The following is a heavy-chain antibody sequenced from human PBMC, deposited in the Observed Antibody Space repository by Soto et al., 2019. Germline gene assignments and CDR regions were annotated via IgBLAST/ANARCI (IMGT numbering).Heavy chain of an antibody. D-gene: IGHD4-17*01. J-gene: IGHJ4*02. V-gene: IGHV3-33*01. Sequence: GGSLRLSCAASGFTFSSYGMHWVRQAPGKGLEWVAVIWYDGSNKYYADSVKGRFTISRDNSKNTLYLQMNSLRAEDTAVYYCARGPLTDDGFDYWGQGTLVTVSS. CDR3: ARGPLTDDGFDY. CDR2: IWYDGSNK. CDR1: GFTFSSYG.